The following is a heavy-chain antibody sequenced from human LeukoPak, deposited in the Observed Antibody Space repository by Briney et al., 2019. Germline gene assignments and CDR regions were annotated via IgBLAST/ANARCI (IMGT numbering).Heavy chain of an antibody. D-gene: IGHD2-2*01. CDR2: IYNSGSP. CDR3: AGDVMSPAIDAFDV. CDR1: GGSINSYY. V-gene: IGHV4-59*01. J-gene: IGHJ3*01. Sequence: KTSETLSLTCTVAGGSINSYYWSWIRQPPGKGLELIGYIYNSGSPTYNPSLKSRVTISVDTSKNQFSLQLRSLTAADTAVYYCAGDVMSPAIDAFDVWRQGTMVTVSS.